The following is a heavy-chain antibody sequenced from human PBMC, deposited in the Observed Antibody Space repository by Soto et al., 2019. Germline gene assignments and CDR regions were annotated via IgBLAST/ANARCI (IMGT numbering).Heavy chain of an antibody. CDR1: GYTFTSYY. D-gene: IGHD3-22*01. Sequence: ASVKVSYKASGYTFTSYYMHWVRQAPGQGLEWMGIINPSGGSTSYAQKFQGRVTMTRDTSTSTVYMELSSLRSEDTAVYYCARDSQVWTYYYATSGYSQADSWGQGTLITVSS. J-gene: IGHJ4*02. V-gene: IGHV1-46*01. CDR2: INPSGGST. CDR3: ARDSQVWTYYYATSGYSQADS.